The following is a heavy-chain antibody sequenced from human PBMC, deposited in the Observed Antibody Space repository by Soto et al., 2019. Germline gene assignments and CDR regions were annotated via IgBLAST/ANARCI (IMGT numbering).Heavy chain of an antibody. CDR1: GGSVSSGSYY. V-gene: IGHV4-61*01. D-gene: IGHD5-18*01. CDR2: IYYNENT. J-gene: IGHJ4*02. CDR3: ARFTAMGEYYFDQ. Sequence: KTSETLSLTCTVSGGSVSSGSYYWSWIRQPPGKGLEWIGYIYYNENTNYNPSLKSRVTISVDRSKNHFSLKLSSVTAADTAVYYCARFTAMGEYYFDQWGQGTLVTVSS.